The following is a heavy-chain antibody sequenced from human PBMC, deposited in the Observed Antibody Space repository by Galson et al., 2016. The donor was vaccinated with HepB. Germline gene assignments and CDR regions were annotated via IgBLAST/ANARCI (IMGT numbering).Heavy chain of an antibody. J-gene: IGHJ3*02. Sequence: SLRLSCAASGFSISTYTMNWVRQAPGKGLEWISYISSSSAYVDYADSVKGRFTISRENAKNSLYLQMNSLRAEDTAVYYCARDRSRFSSGYYTGARDAFAIWGQGTVVTVSS. CDR3: ARDRSRFSSGYYTGARDAFAI. CDR2: ISSSSAYV. CDR1: GFSISTYT. V-gene: IGHV3-21*01. D-gene: IGHD3-3*01.